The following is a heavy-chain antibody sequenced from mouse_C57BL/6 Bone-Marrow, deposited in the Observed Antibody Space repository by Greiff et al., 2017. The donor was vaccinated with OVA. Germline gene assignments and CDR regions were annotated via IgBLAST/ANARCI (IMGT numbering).Heavy chain of an antibody. V-gene: IGHV14-3*01. CDR2: IGPANGNN. J-gene: IGHJ3*01. CDR1: GFNIKNTY. Sequence: EVQLQQSVAELVRPGASVKLSCTASGFNIKNTYMHWVSQRPEQGLEWIGRIGPANGNNKSAPKVSGKATITADTSTNTAYLQLSSLTSEDTAIYYCARLLPFFADWGQGTLVTVSA. CDR3: ARLLPFFAD. D-gene: IGHD1-1*01.